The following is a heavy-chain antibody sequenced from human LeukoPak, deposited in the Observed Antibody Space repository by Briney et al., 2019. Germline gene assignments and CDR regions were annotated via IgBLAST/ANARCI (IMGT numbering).Heavy chain of an antibody. CDR3: ARRYYYDSSGSG. V-gene: IGHV4-34*01. CDR2: INHSGST. D-gene: IGHD3-22*01. CDR1: GGSFSGYY. J-gene: IGHJ4*02. Sequence: SETLSLICAVYGGSFSGYYWSWIRQPPGKGLEWIGEINHSGSTNYNPSLKSRVTISVDTSKNQFSLKLSSVTAADTAVYYCARRYYYDSSGSGWGQGTLVTVSS.